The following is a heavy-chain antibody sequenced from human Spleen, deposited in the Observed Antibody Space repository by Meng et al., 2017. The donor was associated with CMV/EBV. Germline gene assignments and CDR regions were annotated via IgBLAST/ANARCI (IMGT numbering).Heavy chain of an antibody. CDR2: LDPEDGGT. CDR3: ATGGLVGPTIGSYNYYAIDV. Sequence: GFSMHWVRPAPGRGLEWIEGLDPEDGGTVYAQKFQGRVSMTDDTSADTVSTELRSLRSEDTAVYFCATGGLVGPTIGSYNYYAIDVWGQGTTVTVSS. CDR1: GFS. J-gene: IGHJ6*02. V-gene: IGHV1-24*01. D-gene: IGHD1-26*01.